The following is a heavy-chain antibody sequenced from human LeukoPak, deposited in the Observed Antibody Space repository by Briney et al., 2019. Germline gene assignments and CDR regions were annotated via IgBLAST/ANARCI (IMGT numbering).Heavy chain of an antibody. CDR1: GYSFTSYW. V-gene: IGHV5-51*01. CDR2: IYPGDSDT. D-gene: IGHD4-23*01. Sequence: GESLKISCKGSGYSFTSYWIGWVRQMPGKGLEWMGIIYPGDSDTRYSPSFQGQVTISADKSISTAYLQWSSLKASDTAMYYCARRVSGGNGYHAFDIWGQGTMVTVSS. J-gene: IGHJ3*02. CDR3: ARRVSGGNGYHAFDI.